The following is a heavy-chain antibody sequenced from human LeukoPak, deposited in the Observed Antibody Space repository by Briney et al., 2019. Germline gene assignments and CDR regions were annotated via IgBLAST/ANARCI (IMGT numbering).Heavy chain of an antibody. D-gene: IGHD1-26*01. J-gene: IGHJ4*02. Sequence: GGSLRLSCAASGFTFSNYNMNWVRHAPGKGLEWVSSITSSSSYIYYADSVKGRFTISRDNAKNSLYLQMDSLRAEDTAIYYCTTDHVGATVEFDSWGQGTLVTVSS. CDR3: TTDHVGATVEFDS. V-gene: IGHV3-21*01. CDR2: ITSSSSYI. CDR1: GFTFSNYN.